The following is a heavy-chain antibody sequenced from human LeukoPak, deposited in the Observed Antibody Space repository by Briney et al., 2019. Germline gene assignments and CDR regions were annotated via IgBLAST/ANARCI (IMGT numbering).Heavy chain of an antibody. Sequence: SQTLSLTCTVSGDSIRGADYYWSWIRQPPGKGLEWIGYIYYSGSTYYNPSLKSRVSISEDTSKNQFSLRLSSVTAADTAVYYCARTYDFWSGGWFDPWGQGTLVTVSS. D-gene: IGHD3-3*01. J-gene: IGHJ5*02. CDR2: IYYSGST. V-gene: IGHV4-30-4*01. CDR1: GDSIRGADYY. CDR3: ARTYDFWSGGWFDP.